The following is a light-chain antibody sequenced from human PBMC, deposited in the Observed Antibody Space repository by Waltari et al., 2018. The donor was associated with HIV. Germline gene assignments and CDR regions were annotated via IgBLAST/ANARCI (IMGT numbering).Light chain of an antibody. CDR1: SRDVGGYNY. V-gene: IGLV2-11*01. CDR2: DVS. CDR3: CSYAGSYTFDVV. J-gene: IGLJ2*01. Sequence: QSALTQPRSVSGSPGQSVTISCTGTSRDVGGYNYVSWSQQHPGKAPKLMIYDVSKRPSGVPDRFSGSKSGNTASLTISGLQAEDEADYYCCSYAGSYTFDVVFGGGTKLTVL.